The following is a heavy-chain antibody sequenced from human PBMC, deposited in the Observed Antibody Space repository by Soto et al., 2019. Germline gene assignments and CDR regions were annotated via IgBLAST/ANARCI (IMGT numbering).Heavy chain of an antibody. Sequence: XSVKVSCKASGYTFSCYYIHWVRQAPGQGLEWMGWINPNSGGTNFAQKFQGWVTLTRDSSISTAYMELSRPKSGDSAVYYCVRGQSPTKIQLWSPRYTMDVWGHGSTVTVSS. CDR3: VRGQSPTKIQLWSPRYTMDV. CDR1: GYTFSCYY. CDR2: INPNSGGT. V-gene: IGHV1-2*04. D-gene: IGHD5-18*01. J-gene: IGHJ6*02.